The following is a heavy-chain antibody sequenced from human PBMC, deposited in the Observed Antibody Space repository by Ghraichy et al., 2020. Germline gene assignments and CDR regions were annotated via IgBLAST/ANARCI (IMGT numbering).Heavy chain of an antibody. CDR3: ARGSGEQWLINFDY. CDR2: IYYSGST. J-gene: IGHJ4*01. V-gene: IGHV4-59*01. D-gene: IGHD6-19*01. Sequence: SETLSLTCTVSGGSISSYYWSWIRQPPGKGLEWIGYIYYSGSTNYNPSPNSRVTISVDTSKNQFSMKLSSVTAADTAVYYCARGSGEQWLINFDYWGQGTLVTVSS. CDR1: GGSISSYY.